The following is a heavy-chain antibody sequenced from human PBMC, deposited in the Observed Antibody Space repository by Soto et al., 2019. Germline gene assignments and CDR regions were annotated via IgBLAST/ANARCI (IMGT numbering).Heavy chain of an antibody. D-gene: IGHD3-22*01. V-gene: IGHV4-59*01. Sequence: SETLSLTCSVSGGSISTYYWSWIRQPPGKGLEWIGYIYYSGSTSYNPSLKSRVTISIDTSKNQFSLKLRSVTAADTAVYYCARFPTYYYDSSGYYPFDYWGQGTLVTVSS. CDR2: IYYSGST. J-gene: IGHJ4*02. CDR3: ARFPTYYYDSSGYYPFDY. CDR1: GGSISTYY.